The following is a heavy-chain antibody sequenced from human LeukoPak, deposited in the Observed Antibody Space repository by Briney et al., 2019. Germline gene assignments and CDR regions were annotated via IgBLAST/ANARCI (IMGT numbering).Heavy chain of an antibody. D-gene: IGHD5-18*01. Sequence: PGRSLRLSCAASGFTFSAYGMRWVRQAPGKGLEWLAVISKTGGTKYYADSVKGRFTVSRDNAGNTLYLQMNSLRPEDTAVYYCAKEVGYNYAPLDYWGLGTLVTVSS. CDR3: AKEVGYNYAPLDY. CDR2: ISKTGGTK. V-gene: IGHV3-30*18. J-gene: IGHJ4*02. CDR1: GFTFSAYG.